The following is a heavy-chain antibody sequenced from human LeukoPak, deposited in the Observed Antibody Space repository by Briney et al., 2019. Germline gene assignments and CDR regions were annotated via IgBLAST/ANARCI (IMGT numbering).Heavy chain of an antibody. V-gene: IGHV3-20*04. CDR1: GFTLDDYG. CDR3: ARVPDYGDYGDAFDI. J-gene: IGHJ3*02. Sequence: GGSLRLSCAASGFTLDDYGMSWVRQAPGKGLEWVSGINWNGGSTVYADSVKGRFTISRDNAKNSLYLQMNSLRAEDTALYYCARVPDYGDYGDAFDIWGQGTMVTVSS. CDR2: INWNGGST. D-gene: IGHD4-17*01.